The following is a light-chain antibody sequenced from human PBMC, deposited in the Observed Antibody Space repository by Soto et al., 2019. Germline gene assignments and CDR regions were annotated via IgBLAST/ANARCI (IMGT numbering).Light chain of an antibody. CDR1: QPISNY. Sequence: DIQMTQSPSSLSASVGDRVTITCRASQPISNYLNWYQQKPGKAPKLLIYAASTLQSGVPSRFSGSGSGTDFTLTISSLQPEDVATYYCQKYKSAPLTFGGGTKVDIK. CDR3: QKYKSAPLT. V-gene: IGKV1-27*01. CDR2: AAS. J-gene: IGKJ4*01.